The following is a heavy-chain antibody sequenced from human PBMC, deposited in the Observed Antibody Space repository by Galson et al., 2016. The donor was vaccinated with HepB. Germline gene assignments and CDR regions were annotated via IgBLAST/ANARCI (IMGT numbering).Heavy chain of an antibody. V-gene: IGHV3-23*01. D-gene: IGHD3-22*01. CDR2: ISGSGDST. Sequence: SLRLSCAAAGFTFSNYAMSWVRQAPGKGLEWVSTISGSGDSTYYADSGKGRFTISRDKSKNTLYLQMNSLRAGDTALYYCAKSSGYYFVDSFDMWGQGTMVTVSS. CDR3: AKSSGYYFVDSFDM. CDR1: GFTFSNYA. J-gene: IGHJ3*02.